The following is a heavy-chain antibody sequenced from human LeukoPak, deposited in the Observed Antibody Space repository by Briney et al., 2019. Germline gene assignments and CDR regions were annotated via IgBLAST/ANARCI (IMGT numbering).Heavy chain of an antibody. Sequence: SSGGYYWSWIRQHPGKGLEWVGFIRSKAYGGTTEYAASVKGRFTISRDDSKSIAYLQMNSLKTEDTAVYYCTRDRGTTVTVYYYYYMDVWGKGTTVTVSS. CDR1: SSGGYY. V-gene: IGHV3-49*03. J-gene: IGHJ6*03. D-gene: IGHD4-11*01. CDR3: TRDRGTTVTVYYYYYMDV. CDR2: IRSKAYGGTT.